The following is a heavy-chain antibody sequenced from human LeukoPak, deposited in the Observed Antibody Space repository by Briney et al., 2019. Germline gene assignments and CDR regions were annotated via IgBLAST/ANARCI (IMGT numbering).Heavy chain of an antibody. V-gene: IGHV3-23*01. Sequence: PGGSLRLSCTASGFTLSSYEMSWIRQAPGKGLEWVSSVSNIDGATYYADSVKGRFTISRDNSKNTLYLQMNSLRAEDTAIYYCAKEGPGGLRDGIDYWGQGTLVTVSS. CDR3: AKEGPGGLRDGIDY. CDR1: GFTLSSYE. CDR2: VSNIDGAT. J-gene: IGHJ4*02. D-gene: IGHD5-12*01.